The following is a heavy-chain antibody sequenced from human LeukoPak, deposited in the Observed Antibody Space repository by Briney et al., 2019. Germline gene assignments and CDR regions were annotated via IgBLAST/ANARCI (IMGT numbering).Heavy chain of an antibody. CDR2: ISSSSTYI. CDR1: GFTLSSYS. J-gene: IGHJ4*02. Sequence: PGGSLSLSCAASGFTLSSYSMNWVRQAPGKGPEWVSSISSSSTYIYYADSVKGRFTISRDNAKNSLYLQMNSLRAEDTAVYYCSRWRITSGDQDFDCWGQGTLVTVSS. CDR3: SRWRITSGDQDFDC. D-gene: IGHD2-2*01. V-gene: IGHV3-21*01.